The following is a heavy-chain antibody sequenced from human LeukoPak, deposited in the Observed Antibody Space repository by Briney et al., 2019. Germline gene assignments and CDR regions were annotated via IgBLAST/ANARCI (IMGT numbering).Heavy chain of an antibody. CDR3: ARLSAPRYYYDSSGYYNIDY. V-gene: IGHV4-39*01. D-gene: IGHD3-22*01. J-gene: IGHJ4*02. Sequence: SQTLSLTXTLSGGSISSSSYYWGWLRQPPGKGLEWIGRIYYSGTTYYNPSLKSRVTISVDTFKNQSSLKLSSVTAADTAVYYCARLSAPRYYYDSSGYYNIDYWGQGTLVTVSS. CDR1: GGSISSSSYY. CDR2: IYYSGTT.